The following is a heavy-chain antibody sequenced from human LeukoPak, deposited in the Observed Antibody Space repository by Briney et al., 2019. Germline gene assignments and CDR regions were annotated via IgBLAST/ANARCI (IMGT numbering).Heavy chain of an antibody. Sequence: SETLSLTCTVSGYSISSGYYWGWIRQPPGKGLEWIGEINHSGSTNYNPSLKSRVTISVDTSKNQFSLKLSSVTAADTAVYYCARRRLFWSGYLDVWGKGTTVTVSS. J-gene: IGHJ6*04. CDR2: INHSGST. V-gene: IGHV4-38-2*02. D-gene: IGHD3-3*01. CDR1: GYSISSGYY. CDR3: ARRRLFWSGYLDV.